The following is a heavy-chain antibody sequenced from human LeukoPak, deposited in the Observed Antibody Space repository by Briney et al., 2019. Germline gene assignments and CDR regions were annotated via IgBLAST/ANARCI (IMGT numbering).Heavy chain of an antibody. CDR3: ARVPSAVVPPTIRSNYYFYAMDV. J-gene: IGHJ6*02. Sequence: ASVKVSCKASGYTFTGYYMHWVRQAPGQGLEWMGRINPNSGDTNYAQKFQGRVTMTRDTSIITAYMELSRLRSDDTAVYYCARVPSAVVPPTIRSNYYFYAMDVWGQGTTVTVSS. CDR1: GYTFTGYY. D-gene: IGHD2-2*02. CDR2: INPNSGDT. V-gene: IGHV1-2*06.